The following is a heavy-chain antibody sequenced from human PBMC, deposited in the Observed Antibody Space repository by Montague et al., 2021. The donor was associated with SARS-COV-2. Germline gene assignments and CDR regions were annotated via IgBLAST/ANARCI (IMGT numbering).Heavy chain of an antibody. CDR3: ARVCYYGSGTSLGMDV. CDR2: INHSGST. CDR1: GGSFSGYC. V-gene: IGHV4-34*01. D-gene: IGHD3-10*01. J-gene: IGHJ6*02. Sequence: SETLSLTYAVYGGSFSGYCWSWIRQPPGKGLEWIGEINHSGSTNYNPSLKSRVTISVDTSKNQFSLKLSSVTAADTAVYYCARVCYYGSGTSLGMDVWGQGATVTVSS.